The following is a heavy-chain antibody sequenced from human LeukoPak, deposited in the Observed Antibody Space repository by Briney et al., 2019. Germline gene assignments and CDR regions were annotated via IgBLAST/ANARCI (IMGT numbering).Heavy chain of an antibody. CDR1: GYSISSDYY. D-gene: IGHD3-9*01. CDR2: VYHSGTT. CDR3: ARHVCDDILTGLLRDFDS. J-gene: IGHJ4*02. V-gene: IGHV4-38-2*02. Sequence: PSETLSLTCTVSGYSISSDYYWGWIRQTPGKGLEWVGSVYHSGTTYHNPSLKSRVTISVDTSKNQLSLKLSSVTAADTALYYCARHVCDDILTGLLRDFDSWGQGTLVTVSS.